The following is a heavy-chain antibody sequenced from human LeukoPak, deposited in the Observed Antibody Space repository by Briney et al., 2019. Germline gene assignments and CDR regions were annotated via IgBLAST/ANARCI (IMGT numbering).Heavy chain of an antibody. Sequence: ASVKVSCKASGYIFSNYGVSWVRQAPGQGLEWMGWISAYNGNTNYAQKLQGRVTMTTDTSTSTAYLELRSLRSDDTAVYYCARELITGTNGMDVWGQGTTVTVSS. CDR3: ARELITGTNGMDV. D-gene: IGHD1-20*01. J-gene: IGHJ6*02. CDR1: GYIFSNYG. CDR2: ISAYNGNT. V-gene: IGHV1-18*01.